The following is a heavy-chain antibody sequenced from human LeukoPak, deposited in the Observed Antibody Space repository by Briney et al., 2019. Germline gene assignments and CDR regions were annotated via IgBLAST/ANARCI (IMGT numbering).Heavy chain of an antibody. Sequence: PGRSLRLSCVASGFTFSTYAIHWVRQAPGKGLDWVAVISYDGRDKYHADSVKGRFTISRDNSKNTLYLQMNSLRAEDTAVYYCAKDGDIAAADYYFDYWGQGTLVTVSS. CDR1: GFTFSTYA. V-gene: IGHV3-30*04. J-gene: IGHJ4*02. CDR3: AKDGDIAAADYYFDY. CDR2: ISYDGRDK. D-gene: IGHD6-13*01.